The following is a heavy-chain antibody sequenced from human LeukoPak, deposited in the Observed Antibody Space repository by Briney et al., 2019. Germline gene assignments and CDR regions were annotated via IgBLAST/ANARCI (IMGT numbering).Heavy chain of an antibody. CDR3: ARDSEDTAMVYYFDY. CDR2: NYHSGST. D-gene: IGHD5-18*01. CDR1: GYSISSGYY. V-gene: IGHV4-38-2*02. Sequence: SETLSLTCTVSGYSISSGYYWGWIRQSPGKGLEWIGSNYHSGSTHYNPSLKSRVTISLDTSKNQFSLNLSSVTAADTAVYYCARDSEDTAMVYYFDYWGQGTLVTVSS. J-gene: IGHJ4*02.